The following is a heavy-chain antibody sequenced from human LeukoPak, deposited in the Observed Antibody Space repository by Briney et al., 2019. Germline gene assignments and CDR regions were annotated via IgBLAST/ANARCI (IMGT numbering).Heavy chain of an antibody. V-gene: IGHV3-30*02. D-gene: IGHD5-24*01. Sequence: PGGSLRLSCAASGFTFSSYGMHWVRQAPGKGLEWVAFIRYDGSNKYYADSVKGRFTISRDNSKNTLYLQMNSLRAEDTAVYYCANRRDGYKRADDAFDIWGQGTMVTVSS. CDR2: IRYDGSNK. J-gene: IGHJ3*02. CDR1: GFTFSSYG. CDR3: ANRRDGYKRADDAFDI.